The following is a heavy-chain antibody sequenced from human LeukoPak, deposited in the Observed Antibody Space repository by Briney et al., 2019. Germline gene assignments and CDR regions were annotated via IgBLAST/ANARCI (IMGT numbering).Heavy chain of an antibody. CDR2: IIPIFGTA. CDR1: GGTFSSYA. CDR3: ARGGCSGGSCYPCNWFDP. Sequence: SVKVSCKASGGTFSSYAISWVRQAPGQGLEWMGGIIPIFGTANYAQKFQGRVTITTDESTSTAYMELSSLRSEDTAVYYCARGGCSGGSCYPCNWFDPWGQGTLVTVSS. V-gene: IGHV1-69*05. J-gene: IGHJ5*02. D-gene: IGHD2-15*01.